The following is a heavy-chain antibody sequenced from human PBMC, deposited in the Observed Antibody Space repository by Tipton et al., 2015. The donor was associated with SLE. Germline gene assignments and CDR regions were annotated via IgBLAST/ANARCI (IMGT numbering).Heavy chain of an antibody. Sequence: TLSLTCTVSGGSISSSSYYWGWIRQPPGKGLEWIGSIYYSGSTYYNPSLKSRVTISVDTSKNLFSLKLSSVTAADTAVYYCARHEVAVAGKGDWYFDLWGRGTLVTVSS. CDR2: IYYSGST. V-gene: IGHV4-39*07. CDR1: GGSISSSSYY. J-gene: IGHJ2*01. D-gene: IGHD6-19*01. CDR3: ARHEVAVAGKGDWYFDL.